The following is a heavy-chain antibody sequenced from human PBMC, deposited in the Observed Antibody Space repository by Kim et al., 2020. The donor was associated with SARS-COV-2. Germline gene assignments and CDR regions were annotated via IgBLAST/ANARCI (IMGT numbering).Heavy chain of an antibody. CDR3: ARRNYVNWFDP. Sequence: SETLSLTCTVSGGSISSSSYYWGWIRQPPGKGLEWIGSIYYSGSTYYNPSLKSRVTISVDTSKNQFSLKLSSVTAADTAVYYCARRNYVNWFDPWGQGTLVTVSS. J-gene: IGHJ5*02. D-gene: IGHD4-4*01. CDR2: IYYSGST. V-gene: IGHV4-39*01. CDR1: GGSISSSSYY.